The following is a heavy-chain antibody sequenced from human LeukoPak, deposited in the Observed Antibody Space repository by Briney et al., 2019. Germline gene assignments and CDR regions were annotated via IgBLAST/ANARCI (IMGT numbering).Heavy chain of an antibody. D-gene: IGHD1-7*01. V-gene: IGHV4-30-4*01. Sequence: SETLSLTCKVSGGSFSSGDYYWSWLRQSPGKGLEWIGYIYYSGSTYYNPSLKSRVTISVDTSKNQFSLKLSSVTAADAAVYYCARVDWNYNFFDYWGQGTLVTVSS. J-gene: IGHJ4*02. CDR2: IYYSGST. CDR3: ARVDWNYNFFDY. CDR1: GGSFSSGDYY.